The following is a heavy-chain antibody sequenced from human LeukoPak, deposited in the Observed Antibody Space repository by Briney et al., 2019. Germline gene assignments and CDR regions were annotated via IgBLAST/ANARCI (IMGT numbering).Heavy chain of an antibody. D-gene: IGHD6-13*01. CDR1: GFTFSSYW. CDR3: ARRAAALGAFDY. CDR2: INSDGSST. Sequence: GGSLRLSCAASGFTFSSYWMHWVRQAPGKGLVWVSRINSDGSSTSYADSVKGRFTISRDNVKNTLYLQMNSLRAEDTAVYYCARRAAALGAFDYWGPGTLVTVSS. J-gene: IGHJ4*02. V-gene: IGHV3-74*01.